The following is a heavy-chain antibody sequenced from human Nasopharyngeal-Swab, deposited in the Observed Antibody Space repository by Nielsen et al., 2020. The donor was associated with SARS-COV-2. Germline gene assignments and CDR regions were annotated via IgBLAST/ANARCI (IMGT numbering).Heavy chain of an antibody. V-gene: IGHV3-23*01. D-gene: IGHD5-12*01. Sequence: VRQAPGKGLEWVSAISGSGGSTYYADSVKGRFTISRDNSKNTLYLQMNSLRAEDTAVYYCAKDLEVVATYWFDPWGQGTLVTVSS. J-gene: IGHJ5*02. CDR3: AKDLEVVATYWFDP. CDR2: ISGSGGST.